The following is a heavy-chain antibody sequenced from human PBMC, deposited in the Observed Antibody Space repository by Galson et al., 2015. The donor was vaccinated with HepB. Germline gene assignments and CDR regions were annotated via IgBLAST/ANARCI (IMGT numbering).Heavy chain of an antibody. D-gene: IGHD3-3*01. Sequence: SLRLSCAASGFTFSNAWMSWVRQAPGKGLEWVGRIKSKTDGGTTNYAAPVKGRFTISRDDSKNTLYLQMNSLTTEDTAVYYCLTIFGVVSDMDVWGKGTTVTVSS. CDR3: LTIFGVVSDMDV. J-gene: IGHJ6*03. V-gene: IGHV3-15*01. CDR1: GFTFSNAW. CDR2: IKSKTDGGTT.